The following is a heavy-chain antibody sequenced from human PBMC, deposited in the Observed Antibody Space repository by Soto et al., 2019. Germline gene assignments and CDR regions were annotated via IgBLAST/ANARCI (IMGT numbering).Heavy chain of an antibody. J-gene: IGHJ4*02. CDR1: GYAFTSYG. Sequence: GPEVKKPGASVRVSCMTSGYAFTSYGVNWVRQAPGQGLEWMGWIAPHSGRTTYLPKFQGRVTISADASTNTAYMELTSLSSDDTGIYFCARAATGSYHSAYWGQGTVGTVSS. D-gene: IGHD3-10*01. CDR2: IAPHSGRT. CDR3: ARAATGSYHSAY. V-gene: IGHV1-18*04.